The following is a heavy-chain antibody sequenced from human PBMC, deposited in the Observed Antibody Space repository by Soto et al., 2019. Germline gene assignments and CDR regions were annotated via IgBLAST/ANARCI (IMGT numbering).Heavy chain of an antibody. CDR2: VSSSINTI. CDR3: ARALGWCWGAFDF. Sequence: LRLSCATSGFTLTSYRMHWVRQAPGRGLEWLSYVSSSINTIFYADTLKGRFTISRDCANRSLSLQLTSLRDDGTALYFCARALGWCWGAFDFWGQGTPVTVSS. J-gene: IGHJ4*01. D-gene: IGHD2-21*01. V-gene: IGHV3-48*02. CDR1: GFTLTSYR.